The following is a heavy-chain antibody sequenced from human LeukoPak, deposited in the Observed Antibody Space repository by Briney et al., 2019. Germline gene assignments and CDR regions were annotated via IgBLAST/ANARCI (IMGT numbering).Heavy chain of an antibody. CDR3: ARYCSSTSCILRGFDY. CDR2: IYFSGST. D-gene: IGHD2-2*01. Sequence: SETLSLTCTVSGDSISSANYYWGWVRQPPGKGLEWIGSIYFSGSTYYNPSLKSRVTISVETSKVQFSLKLSSVTAADTAVYYCARYCSSTSCILRGFDYWGQGTLVTVSS. CDR1: GDSISSANYY. J-gene: IGHJ4*02. V-gene: IGHV4-39*07.